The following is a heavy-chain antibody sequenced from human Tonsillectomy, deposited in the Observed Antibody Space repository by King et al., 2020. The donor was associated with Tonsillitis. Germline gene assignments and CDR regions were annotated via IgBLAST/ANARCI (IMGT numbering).Heavy chain of an antibody. D-gene: IGHD4-23*01. CDR3: AKQKVDYGENSWSLDFGFDV. CDR1: GGSISSDVYH. V-gene: IGHV4-31*03. CDR2: IYNSGST. Sequence: QLQESGPGLVKPSQTLSLTCNVSGGSISSDVYHWRWVRQHSGEGLELIVSIYNSGSTAVNPSLMSRVTISLDTSKNQFSLKLGSVTAADTAEYYCAKQKVDYGENSWSLDFGFDVWGQGTMVTVSS. J-gene: IGHJ3*01.